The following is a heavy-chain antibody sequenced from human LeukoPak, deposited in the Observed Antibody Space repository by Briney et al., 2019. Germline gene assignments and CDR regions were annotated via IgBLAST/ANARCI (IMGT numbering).Heavy chain of an antibody. D-gene: IGHD1-26*01. CDR3: ARERREAAALSVFDY. CDR2: IYYSGST. J-gene: IGHJ4*02. V-gene: IGHV4-30-4*02. CDR1: GGSISSGDYY. Sequence: SETLSLTCTVSGGSISSGDYYWSWIRQPPGKGLEWIGYIYYSGSTYYNPSLKSRVTISVDTSKNQFSLKLSSVAAADTAVYYCARERREAAALSVFDYWGQGTLVTVSS.